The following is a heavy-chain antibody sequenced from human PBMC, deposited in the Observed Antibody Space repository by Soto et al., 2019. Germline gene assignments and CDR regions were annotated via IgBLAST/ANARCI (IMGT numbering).Heavy chain of an antibody. V-gene: IGHV2-70*13. CDR3: SRVKKERVFMFFGVVTDYRDYYYYGMDV. CDR2: IDWDDDK. CDR1: GFSLSTSGMC. J-gene: IGHJ6*02. D-gene: IGHD3-3*01. Sequence: SGPTLVNPTQTLTLTCTFSGFSLSTSGMCVSWIRQPPGKALEWLALIDWDDDKYYSTSLKTRLTISKDTSKNQVVLTMTNMDPLDTAMYYFSRVKKERVFMFFGVVTDYRDYYYYGMDVWGQGTTVTVSS.